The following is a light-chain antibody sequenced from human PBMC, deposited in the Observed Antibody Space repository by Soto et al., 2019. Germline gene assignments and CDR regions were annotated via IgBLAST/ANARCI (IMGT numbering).Light chain of an antibody. CDR3: KQYDGSPRT. Sequence: DRLMTQSPDTLSASPGERVSLSCRASQSVNHNLAWYQQKPGQAPRLLIYDASNRATGIPARFSGSGSGTDFTLTIRRLEPEDFVVYHCKQYDGSPRTFGQGTKVDIK. CDR2: DAS. CDR1: QSVNHN. J-gene: IGKJ1*01. V-gene: IGKV3D-15*01.